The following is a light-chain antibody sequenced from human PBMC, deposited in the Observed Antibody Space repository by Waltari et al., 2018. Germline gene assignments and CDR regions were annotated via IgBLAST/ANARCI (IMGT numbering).Light chain of an antibody. CDR1: QSVSRT. Sequence: EIVLTQSPGTPSLSPGERATLSCRASQSVSRTLAWYQQKPGQAPRLLIYDASTRATGIADRFSGSGSGTDFSLTISRLEPEDFAVYYCQQYGRLPATFGQGTKVEIK. J-gene: IGKJ1*01. CDR3: QQYGRLPAT. V-gene: IGKV3-20*01. CDR2: DAS.